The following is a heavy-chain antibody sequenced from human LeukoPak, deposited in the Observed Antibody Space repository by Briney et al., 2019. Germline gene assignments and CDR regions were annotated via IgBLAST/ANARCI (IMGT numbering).Heavy chain of an antibody. J-gene: IGHJ3*02. CDR3: ERSVGRAHSTMVRGVVIAATQVSFDI. Sequence: ASVKVSCKASGYTFTGYYMHWVRQAPGQGLEWMGWINPNSGGTNYAQKFQGRVTMTRDTSISTAYMELSRLRSDDTAVYYCERSVGRAHSTMVRGVVIAATQVSFDIWGQGTLVTVSS. D-gene: IGHD3-10*01. CDR2: INPNSGGT. V-gene: IGHV1-2*02. CDR1: GYTFTGYY.